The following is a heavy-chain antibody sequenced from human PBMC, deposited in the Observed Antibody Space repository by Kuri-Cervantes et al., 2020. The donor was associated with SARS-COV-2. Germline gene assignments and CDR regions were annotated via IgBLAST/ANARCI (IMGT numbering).Heavy chain of an antibody. V-gene: IGHV1-2*02. CDR1: GYTFIDHH. CDR3: AKIAVGAPVVADAFDF. CDR2: INPNGGST. D-gene: IGHD1-26*01. J-gene: IGHJ3*01. Sequence: ASVKVSCKASGYTFIDHHMHWVRQAPGQGLEWMGWINPNGGSTNYAQKFQGRVTMTSDTSIDTAYMELSGLRSDDTAVYYCAKIAVGAPVVADAFDFWGQGTLVTVSS.